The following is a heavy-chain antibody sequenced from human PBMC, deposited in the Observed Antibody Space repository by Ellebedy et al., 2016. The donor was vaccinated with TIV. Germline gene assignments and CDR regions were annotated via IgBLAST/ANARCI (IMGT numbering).Heavy chain of an antibody. D-gene: IGHD1-1*01. Sequence: PGGSLRLSCAASGLTFSSYSLNWVRQAPGKGLEWVSYISSSSSTMYYADSVKGRFTISRDNAKSSLFLQMNSLRDEDTAVYYCARVGVLERRGAFDIWGQGTMVTVSS. CDR2: ISSSSSTM. CDR1: GLTFSSYS. J-gene: IGHJ3*02. V-gene: IGHV3-48*02. CDR3: ARVGVLERRGAFDI.